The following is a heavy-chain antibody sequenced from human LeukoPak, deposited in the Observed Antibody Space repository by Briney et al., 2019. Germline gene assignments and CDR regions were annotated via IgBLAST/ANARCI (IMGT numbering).Heavy chain of an antibody. CDR3: VKRGGNYLQKALRYFDY. Sequence: PGGSLRLSCAASGFTFSVAWMSWVRQAPGKGLEWVGRIRSKADGGTTDYAAPVKGRFTISRDNSKNTLYLQMNSLRAEDTAVYYCVKRGGNYLQKALRYFDYWGQGTPVTVSS. CDR2: IRSKADGGTT. J-gene: IGHJ4*02. D-gene: IGHD1-26*01. V-gene: IGHV3-15*01. CDR1: GFTFSVAW.